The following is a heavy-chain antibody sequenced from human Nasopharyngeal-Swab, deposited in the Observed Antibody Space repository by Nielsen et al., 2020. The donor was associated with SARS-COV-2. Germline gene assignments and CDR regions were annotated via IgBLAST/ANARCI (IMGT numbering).Heavy chain of an antibody. D-gene: IGHD2-15*01. CDR1: GFTFSSYA. Sequence: GGSLRLSCAASGFTFSSYAMSWVRQAPGKGLEWVSAISGSGGSTYYADSVKGRFTISRDNSKNTLYLQMNSLRAEGTAVYYCAKKDIVVVVAATVFDYWGQGTLVTVSS. J-gene: IGHJ4*02. CDR2: ISGSGGST. CDR3: AKKDIVVVVAATVFDY. V-gene: IGHV3-23*01.